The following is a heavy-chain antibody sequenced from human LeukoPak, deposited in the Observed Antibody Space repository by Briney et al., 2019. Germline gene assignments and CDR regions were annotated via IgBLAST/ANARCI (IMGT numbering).Heavy chain of an antibody. CDR3: AKDRNYDFWSGYLNWFDP. Sequence: GGSLRLSCAASGFTFSSSAMSWVRQAPGKGLEWVAAISDTGRLSYCADSVNGRFTISRDNSKNTLYLQMNSLRAEDTAVYYCAKDRNYDFWSGYLNWFDPWGQGTLVTVSS. J-gene: IGHJ5*02. D-gene: IGHD3-3*01. CDR1: GFTFSSSA. CDR2: ISDTGRLS. V-gene: IGHV3-23*01.